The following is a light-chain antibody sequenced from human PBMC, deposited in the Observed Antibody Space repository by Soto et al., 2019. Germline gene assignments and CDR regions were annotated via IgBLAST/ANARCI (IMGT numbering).Light chain of an antibody. CDR1: SSDVGGYNY. Sequence: QSVLAQPASVSGSPGQSITISCTGNSSDVGGYNYVSWYQQHPGKAPKLMIYDASNRPSGVSNRFSGSKSGNTASLTISGLQAEDEADYFCSSYTSSGTYVFGTGTKVTVL. CDR2: DAS. J-gene: IGLJ1*01. CDR3: SSYTSSGTYV. V-gene: IGLV2-14*01.